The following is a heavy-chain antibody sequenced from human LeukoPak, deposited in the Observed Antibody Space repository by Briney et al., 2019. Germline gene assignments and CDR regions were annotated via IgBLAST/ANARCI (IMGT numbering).Heavy chain of an antibody. CDR2: INHSGST. J-gene: IGHJ4*02. V-gene: IGHV4-34*01. D-gene: IGHD3-22*01. CDR1: GGSFSGYY. Sequence: PSETLSLTCAVYGGSFSGYYWSWIRQPPGKGLEWIGEINHSGSTNYNPSLKSRATISVDTSKNQFSLKLSSVTAADTAVYYCASFDSSGYYPFDYWGQGTLVTVSS. CDR3: ASFDSSGYYPFDY.